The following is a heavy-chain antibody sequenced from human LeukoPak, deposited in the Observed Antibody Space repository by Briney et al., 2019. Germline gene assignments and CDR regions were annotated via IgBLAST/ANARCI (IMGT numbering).Heavy chain of an antibody. J-gene: IGHJ4*02. D-gene: IGHD3-22*01. Sequence: GGSLRLSCAASGFTFSSYAMSWARQAPGKGLEWVSAISGSGGSTYYADSVKGRFTISRDNSKNTLYLQMNSLRAEDTAVYYCARDTPYYYDSSGYTEVWGQGTLVTVSS. CDR3: ARDTPYYYDSSGYTEV. CDR1: GFTFSSYA. CDR2: ISGSGGST. V-gene: IGHV3-23*01.